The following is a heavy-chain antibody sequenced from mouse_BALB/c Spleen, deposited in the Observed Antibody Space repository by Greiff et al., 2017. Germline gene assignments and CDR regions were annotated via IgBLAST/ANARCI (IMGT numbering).Heavy chain of an antibody. CDR1: GFNIKDTY. D-gene: IGHD2-14*01. CDR2: IDPANGNT. Sequence: VQLQQSGAELVKPGASVKLSCTASGFNIKDTYMHWVKQRPEQGLEWIGRIDPANGNTKYDPKFQGKATITADTSSTTAYLQLSSLTSEDTAVYYCARRGVRRGSCFAYWGQGTLVTVSA. J-gene: IGHJ3*01. CDR3: ARRGVRRGSCFAY. V-gene: IGHV14-3*02.